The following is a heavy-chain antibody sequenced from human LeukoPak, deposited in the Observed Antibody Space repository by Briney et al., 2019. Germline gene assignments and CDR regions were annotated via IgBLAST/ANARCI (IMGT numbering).Heavy chain of an antibody. Sequence: ASVKVSCKASGYTFTGYYMHWVRQAPGQGLEWMGIINPSGGSTSYAQKFQGRVTMTRDTSTSTVYMELSSLRSEDTAVYYCARAYCGGDCPTTTDYWGQGTLVTVSS. V-gene: IGHV1-46*01. J-gene: IGHJ4*02. CDR3: ARAYCGGDCPTTTDY. D-gene: IGHD2-21*02. CDR1: GYTFTGYY. CDR2: INPSGGST.